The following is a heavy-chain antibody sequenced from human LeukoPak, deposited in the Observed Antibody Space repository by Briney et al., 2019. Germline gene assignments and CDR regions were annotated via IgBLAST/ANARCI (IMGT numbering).Heavy chain of an antibody. J-gene: IGHJ6*03. Sequence: GGSLRLSCAASGFTFSSYAMHWVRQAPGKGLEWVANIKQDGSEKYYVDSVKGRFTISRDNAKNSLYLQMNSLRAEDTAVYYCARDRYGSGSYSYYYYMDVWGKGTTVTISS. CDR1: GFTFSSYA. CDR2: IKQDGSEK. V-gene: IGHV3-7*01. CDR3: ARDRYGSGSYSYYYYMDV. D-gene: IGHD3-10*01.